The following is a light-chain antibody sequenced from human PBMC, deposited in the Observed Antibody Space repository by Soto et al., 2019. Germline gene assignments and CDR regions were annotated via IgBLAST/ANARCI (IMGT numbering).Light chain of an antibody. J-gene: IGLJ3*02. Sequence: QSVLTQPPSASGTPGQRGTVSCSGSRSNIGSHPVHWYQQLPGTAPKLLIFNKNLRPSGVPDRFSGSKSGTSASLAISGLQSEDEADYYCSAWDDSLNGPVFGGGTKLTVL. V-gene: IGLV1-44*01. CDR1: RSNIGSHP. CDR3: SAWDDSLNGPV. CDR2: NKN.